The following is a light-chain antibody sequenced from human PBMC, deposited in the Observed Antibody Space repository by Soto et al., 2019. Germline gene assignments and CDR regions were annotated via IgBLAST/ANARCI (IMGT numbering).Light chain of an antibody. CDR3: QQYSDSPLT. Sequence: EIVLTQSPGTLSLSPGERATLSCRASQTVSTNYLAWFQHKPGQAPSLLIYAASSRATGIPDRFSSSGSATDFSLTTNRLAPEDFAVYFCQQYSDSPLTFGGGTKVEIK. CDR2: AAS. CDR1: QTVSTNY. V-gene: IGKV3-20*01. J-gene: IGKJ4*01.